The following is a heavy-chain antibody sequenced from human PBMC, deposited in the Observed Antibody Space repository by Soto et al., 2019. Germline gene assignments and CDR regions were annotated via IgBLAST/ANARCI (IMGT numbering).Heavy chain of an antibody. J-gene: IGHJ4*02. CDR1: GGSINSYW. CDR2: VYSSGTT. Sequence: ASETLSLTCSVSGGSINSYWWSWIRQPAGKGLEWIGRVYSSGTTDYNPSLSNRATMSVETSKNQFSLKLTSVTAADTAVYYCARDIGSYAYAEGYWGQGIQVTVSS. D-gene: IGHD2-2*01. V-gene: IGHV4-4*07. CDR3: ARDIGSYAYAEGY.